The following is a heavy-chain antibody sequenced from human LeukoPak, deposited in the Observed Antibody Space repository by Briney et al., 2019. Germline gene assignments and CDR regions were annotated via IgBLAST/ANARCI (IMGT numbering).Heavy chain of an antibody. J-gene: IGHJ6*03. Sequence: SGTLSLTCTVSGGSISSYYWSWIRQPPGKGLEWIGYIYYSGSTNYNPSLKSRVTISLDASKNQVSLKVTSVTAADSAVYFCVAAPRLVMSDFSSVAHYMDVWGKGTTVIVSS. D-gene: IGHD3/OR15-3a*01. CDR2: IYYSGST. CDR1: GGSISSYY. V-gene: IGHV4-59*08. CDR3: VAAPRLVMSDFSSVAHYMDV.